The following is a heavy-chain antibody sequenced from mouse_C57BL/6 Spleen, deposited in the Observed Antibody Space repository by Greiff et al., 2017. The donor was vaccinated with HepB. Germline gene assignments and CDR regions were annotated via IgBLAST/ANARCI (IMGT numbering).Heavy chain of an antibody. CDR3: TRKTTVVPFDY. J-gene: IGHJ2*01. D-gene: IGHD1-1*01. Sequence: QVQLKESGAELVRPGASVTLSCKASGYTFTDYEMHWVKQTPVHGLEWIGAIDPETGGTAYNQKFKGKAILTADKSSSTAYMELRSLTSEDSAVYYCTRKTTVVPFDYWGQGTTLTVSS. CDR2: IDPETGGT. V-gene: IGHV1-15*01. CDR1: GYTFTDYE.